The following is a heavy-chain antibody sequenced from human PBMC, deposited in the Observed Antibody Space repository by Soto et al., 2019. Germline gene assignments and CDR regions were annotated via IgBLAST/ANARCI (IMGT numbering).Heavy chain of an antibody. CDR2: IWYDGSNK. J-gene: IGHJ4*02. V-gene: IGHV3-33*01. CDR3: ARDWDYYDSSGYGYYFDP. CDR1: GFTFSSYG. D-gene: IGHD3-22*01. Sequence: SLRLSCAASGFTFSSYGMHWVRQAPGKGLEWVAVIWYDGSNKYYADSVKGRFTISRDNSKNTLYLQMNSLRAEDTAVYYCARDWDYYDSSGYGYYFDPWGQGTLVTVSS.